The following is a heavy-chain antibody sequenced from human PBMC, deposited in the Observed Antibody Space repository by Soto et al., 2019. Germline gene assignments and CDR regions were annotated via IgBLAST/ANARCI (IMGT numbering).Heavy chain of an antibody. CDR3: ARPPFPGCINGVCYPCDH. V-gene: IGHV1-46*01. Sequence: QVQLVQSGAEVKKPGASVKVSCKASGYTFTHYYIHWVRQAPGQGREWMGMINPSGGSTDYAQKLQGRVTKTTDTCTTTVYMELSSLRSDDTAVYYCARPPFPGCINGVCYPCDHWGQGTLVTVSS. CDR1: GYTFTHYY. D-gene: IGHD2-8*01. CDR2: INPSGGST. J-gene: IGHJ4*02.